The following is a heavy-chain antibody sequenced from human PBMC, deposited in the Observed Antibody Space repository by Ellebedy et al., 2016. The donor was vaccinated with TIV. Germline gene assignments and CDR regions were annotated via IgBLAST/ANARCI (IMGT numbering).Heavy chain of an antibody. Sequence: GESLKISXAASGFTFRDLYMTWIRQTPGKGLEWLSYISGNSGDISYADSVKGRFTTSRDNAKNSLYLQMNSLRAEDTAVYYCASGVDSTGYPYFFDYWGQGTLVTVSS. D-gene: IGHD3-22*01. CDR3: ASGVDSTGYPYFFDY. V-gene: IGHV3-11*06. J-gene: IGHJ4*02. CDR1: GFTFRDLY. CDR2: ISGNSGDI.